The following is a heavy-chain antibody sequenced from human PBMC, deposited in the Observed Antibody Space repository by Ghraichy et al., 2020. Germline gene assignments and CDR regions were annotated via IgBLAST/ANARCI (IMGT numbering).Heavy chain of an antibody. Sequence: LSLTCAASGFTFSSYAMSWVRQAPGKGLEWVSAISGSGGSTYYADSVKGRFTISRDNSKNTLYLQRNSLRAEDTAVYYCAKDLYYDSSGELDYWGQGTLVTVSS. J-gene: IGHJ4*02. CDR2: ISGSGGST. CDR1: GFTFSSYA. D-gene: IGHD3-22*01. V-gene: IGHV3-23*01. CDR3: AKDLYYDSSGELDY.